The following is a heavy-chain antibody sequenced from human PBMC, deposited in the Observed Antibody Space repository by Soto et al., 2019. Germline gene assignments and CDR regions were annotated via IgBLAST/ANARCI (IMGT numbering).Heavy chain of an antibody. CDR2: INGGGDST. Sequence: QPGGSLRLSCAASGFTFSSYAMSWVRQAPGKGLEWVSGINGGGDSTYFAESVRGRVTISRDNSKNTLFLQMNSQRGEDTAVYDCARGCSFDLWGQGTLVTVSS. V-gene: IGHV3-23*01. CDR1: GFTFSSYA. CDR3: ARGCSFDL. J-gene: IGHJ4*03.